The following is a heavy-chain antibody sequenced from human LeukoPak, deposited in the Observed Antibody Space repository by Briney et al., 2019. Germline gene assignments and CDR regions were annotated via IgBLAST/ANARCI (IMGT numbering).Heavy chain of an antibody. Sequence: SETLSLTCTVSGGSISSGGYYWSWIRQHPGKGLEWIGYIYYSGSTYYNPSLKSRVTISVDTSKNQFSLKLSSVTAADTAVYYCASLRCFDWSSFDYWGQETLVTVSS. CDR3: ASLRCFDWSSFDY. D-gene: IGHD3-9*01. V-gene: IGHV4-31*03. CDR2: IYYSGST. J-gene: IGHJ4*02. CDR1: GGSISSGGYY.